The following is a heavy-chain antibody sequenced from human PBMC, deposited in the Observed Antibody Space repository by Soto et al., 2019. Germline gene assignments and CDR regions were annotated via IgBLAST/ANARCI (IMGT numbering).Heavy chain of an antibody. Sequence: QVQLVQSGAEVKKPGASVKVSCKASGYTFTSYGISWVRQAPGQGLEWMGWISAYNGNTNYAQKLQGRVTMTTDTYTSTDYMELRSLRSDDTAVYYCARDCSSTSCYVGPDIWGQGTLVTVS. CDR1: GYTFTSYG. D-gene: IGHD2-2*01. CDR2: ISAYNGNT. V-gene: IGHV1-18*01. CDR3: ARDCSSTSCYVGPDI. J-gene: IGHJ4*02.